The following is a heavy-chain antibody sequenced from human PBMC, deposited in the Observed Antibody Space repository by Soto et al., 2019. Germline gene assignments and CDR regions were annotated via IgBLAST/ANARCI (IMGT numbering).Heavy chain of an antibody. CDR2: ISGSGGST. J-gene: IGHJ6*02. CDR1: GFTFSSYA. Sequence: GGYLRLSCAASGFTFSSYAMSWVRQAPGKGLEWVSAISGSGGSTYYADSVKGRFTISRANSKNTLYLQMNSLRAEDTAVYYCAKARFGEDYYGMDVWGQGTTVTVSS. CDR3: AKARFGEDYYGMDV. V-gene: IGHV3-23*01. D-gene: IGHD3-10*01.